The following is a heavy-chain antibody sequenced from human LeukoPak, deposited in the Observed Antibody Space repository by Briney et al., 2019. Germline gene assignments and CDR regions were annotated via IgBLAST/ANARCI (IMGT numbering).Heavy chain of an antibody. Sequence: GGSLRLSCAASGFTFSSYAMSWVRQAPGKGLEWVSAISGSGGGTYYADSVKGRFTISRDNSKNTLYLQLNSLRAEDTAVYYCAVHYSGDRPYSSSWYDYWGQGTLVTVSS. CDR2: ISGSGGGT. CDR1: GFTFSSYA. D-gene: IGHD6-13*01. V-gene: IGHV3-23*01. J-gene: IGHJ4*02. CDR3: AVHYSGDRPYSSSWYDY.